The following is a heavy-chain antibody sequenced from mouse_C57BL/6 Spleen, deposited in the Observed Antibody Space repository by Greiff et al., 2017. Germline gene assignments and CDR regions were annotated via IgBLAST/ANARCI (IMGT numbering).Heavy chain of an antibody. J-gene: IGHJ1*03. V-gene: IGHV2-2*01. D-gene: IGHD1-1*01. CDR2: IWRGGST. Sequence: QVQLQQSGPGLVQPSPSLSITCTVSGFSLTSYGVHWVRQSPGKGLEWLGVIWRGGSTDYNAAFISRLSISKDNSTSQVFFKMNSLQADDTAIYYCARPSYGSSYDWYFDVWGTGTTVTVSS. CDR3: ARPSYGSSYDWYFDV. CDR1: GFSLTSYG.